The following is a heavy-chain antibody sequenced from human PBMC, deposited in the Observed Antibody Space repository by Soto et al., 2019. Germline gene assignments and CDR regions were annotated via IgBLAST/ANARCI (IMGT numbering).Heavy chain of an antibody. CDR2: INHSGST. CDR1: GGSFSGYY. J-gene: IGHJ5*02. V-gene: IGHV4-34*01. Sequence: PSETLSLTCAVYGGSFSGYYWSWIRQPPGKGLEWIGEINHSGSTNYNPSLKSRVTISADTSKNQFSLKLSSVTAADTAVYYCARGTVYCSGGSCYSGWFDPWGQGTLVTVSS. CDR3: ARGTVYCSGGSCYSGWFDP. D-gene: IGHD2-15*01.